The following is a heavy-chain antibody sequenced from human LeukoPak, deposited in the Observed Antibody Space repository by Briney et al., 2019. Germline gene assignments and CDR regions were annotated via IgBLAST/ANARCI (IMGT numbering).Heavy chain of an antibody. CDR1: GYTFTTYW. CDR3: ARLPTVYGDYAALDY. J-gene: IGHJ4*02. CDR2: IYPGDSDT. D-gene: IGHD4-17*01. Sequence: GESLKISCKGSGYTFTTYWIAWVRQMPGKGLEWMGIIYPGDSDTRYSPSFQGQVTISADKSINTAYLQWRSLKASDTAIYYCARLPTVYGDYAALDYWGQGTLVTVSS. V-gene: IGHV5-51*01.